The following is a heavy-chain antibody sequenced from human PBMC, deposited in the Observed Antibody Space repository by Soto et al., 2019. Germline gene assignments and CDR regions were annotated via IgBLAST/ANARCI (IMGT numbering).Heavy chain of an antibody. CDR3: ARDWSAEVLPDY. CDR2: ISTYNGNT. J-gene: IGHJ4*02. Sequence: QVQLVQSGAEVGKPGASVKVSCKASGYTFTTYGITWVRQAPGQGHGWMGWISTYNGNTQFAQRFQGRVTMTTDTSTSTAYMELRSLTSDDTAVYYCARDWSAEVLPDYWGQGTLVTVSS. V-gene: IGHV1-18*01. CDR1: GYTFTTYG. D-gene: IGHD3-10*01.